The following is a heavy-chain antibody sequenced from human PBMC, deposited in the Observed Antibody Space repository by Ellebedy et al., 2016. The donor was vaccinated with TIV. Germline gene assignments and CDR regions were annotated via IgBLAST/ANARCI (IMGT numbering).Heavy chain of an antibody. CDR1: GFTFSTYA. V-gene: IGHV3-23*01. D-gene: IGHD4-17*01. CDR2: IGGSGGRA. J-gene: IGHJ4*02. CDR3: AKFPSVTTPGVDF. Sequence: PGGSLRLSCAASGFTFSTYALTWVRQAPGRGLAWVSAIGGSGGRANYADSVRGRFTISRDNSKSTLFLYMNNLRAEDTAVYSCAKFPSVTTPGVDFWGQGTLVTVSS.